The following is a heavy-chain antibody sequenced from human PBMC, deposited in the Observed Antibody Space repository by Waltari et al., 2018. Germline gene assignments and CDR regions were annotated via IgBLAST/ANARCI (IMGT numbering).Heavy chain of an antibody. D-gene: IGHD6-13*01. Sequence: EVXLXESGXGLAQPVGSXSRPGAASGFRFGSYVMGGVRQVPGXGLEWXSSIDXGGGRXYSSEPVRGRXTVSRDNSKTTMYLQMNXLRVDDTAXYXCAXKNSSTWPAFDXWGQGFLVTVSS. J-gene: IGHJ4*02. CDR2: IDXGGGRX. CDR1: GFRFGSYV. V-gene: IGHV3-23*01. CDR3: AXKNSSTWPAFDX.